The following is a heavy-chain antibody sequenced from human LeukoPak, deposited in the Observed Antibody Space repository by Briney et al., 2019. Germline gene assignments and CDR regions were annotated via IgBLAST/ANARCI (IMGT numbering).Heavy chain of an antibody. CDR3: AREDYDSSGYYSVYWFDP. CDR2: IYSSGRT. D-gene: IGHD3-22*01. V-gene: IGHV4-4*07. J-gene: IGHJ5*02. CDR1: GGSISSYY. Sequence: SETLSLTCTVSGGSISSYYWTWIRQPPGKGLEWIGRIYSSGRTNYNPSLKSRVTMSADTSKNQFSLKLTSVTAADTAVYYCAREDYDSSGYYSVYWFDPWGQGTLVTVSS.